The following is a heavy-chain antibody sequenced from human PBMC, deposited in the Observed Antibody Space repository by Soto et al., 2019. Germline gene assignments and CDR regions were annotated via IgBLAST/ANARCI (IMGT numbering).Heavy chain of an antibody. Sequence: EVQLVQSGGGLIQPGESLRLSCAASGITVSRAYMSWVRQAPGKGLEWVSIVYSGGATYYADSVEGRFTISRDGSKNTXYLQMHSLRAEDTAVYYCARGGDYYGLDVWGQGTTVTVSS. V-gene: IGHV3-53*01. CDR3: ARGGDYYGLDV. CDR2: VYSGGAT. J-gene: IGHJ6*02. CDR1: GITVSRAY.